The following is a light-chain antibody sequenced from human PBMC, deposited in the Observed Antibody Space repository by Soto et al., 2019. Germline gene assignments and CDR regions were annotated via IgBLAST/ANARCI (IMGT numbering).Light chain of an antibody. CDR3: HQYGRSPYT. CDR2: GAS. CDR1: QSVSNNY. J-gene: IGKJ2*01. Sequence: VLTQSPGTLSLSPGERATLSCRASQSVSNNYLAWFQQKPGQAPRIVIYGASSRATGIPDRFSGSGSGTYFPLTISRLEPEDFAVYYCHQYGRSPYTFGQGTKLEIK. V-gene: IGKV3-20*01.